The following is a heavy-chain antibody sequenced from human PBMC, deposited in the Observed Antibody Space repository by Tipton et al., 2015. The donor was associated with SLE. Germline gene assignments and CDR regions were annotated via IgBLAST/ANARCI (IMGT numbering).Heavy chain of an antibody. CDR1: GASMSSHY. CDR3: GRGRYGSSRYFQH. CDR2: IHYNRDT. V-gene: IGHV4-59*08. Sequence: TLSLTCTVSGASMSSHYWSWIRQPPGKGLEWIGYIHYNRDTNYHPSLKSRVTISVDTSKNHFSLKLTSVTAADTAVYYCGRGRYGSSRYFQHWGQGTLVTVSS. D-gene: IGHD6-13*01. J-gene: IGHJ1*01.